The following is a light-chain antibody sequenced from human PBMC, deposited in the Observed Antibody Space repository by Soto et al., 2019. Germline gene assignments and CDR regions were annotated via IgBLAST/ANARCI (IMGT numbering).Light chain of an antibody. CDR2: DAS. Sequence: DIKMTQSPSTLSASVGDRVTITCRASQSISGWLAWYQQKPGKAPKLLIYDASILESGVPSRFSGSGSGTEFTLTISSLQPDDFAVYYCQQRSNWPRTFGQGTKVDIK. J-gene: IGKJ1*01. CDR3: QQRSNWPRT. CDR1: QSISGW. V-gene: IGKV1-5*01.